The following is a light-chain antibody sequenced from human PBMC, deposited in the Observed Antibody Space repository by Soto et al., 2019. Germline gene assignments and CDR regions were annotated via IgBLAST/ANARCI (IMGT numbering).Light chain of an antibody. CDR2: GAS. V-gene: IGKV3-20*01. CDR1: QSVSSSY. Sequence: EIVWTQSPGTLSLSPGERATLTCTPSQSVSSSYLAWYQQKPGQAPRLLIYGASSRATGIPDRFSGSGSGTDFTLIISRLEPEDFAVYYCQQYGSSPPTTFGQGTRLEIK. CDR3: QQYGSSPPTT. J-gene: IGKJ5*01.